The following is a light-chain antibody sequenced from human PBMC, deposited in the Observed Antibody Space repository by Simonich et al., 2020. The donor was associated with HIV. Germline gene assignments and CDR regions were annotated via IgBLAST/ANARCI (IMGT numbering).Light chain of an antibody. J-gene: IGKJ3*01. CDR1: KSLVHSDGNTY. V-gene: IGKV2-30*02. Sequence: DVVMTQSPLSLPVTLGQPASISCRSSKSLVHSDGNTYLNWFQQRPGQSSRRLVYKVSTRDSGVPDRFSGSGSGTDFTLKISRVEAEDVGIYYCMQGTHWPFTFGPGTKVDIK. CDR3: MQGTHWPFT. CDR2: KVS.